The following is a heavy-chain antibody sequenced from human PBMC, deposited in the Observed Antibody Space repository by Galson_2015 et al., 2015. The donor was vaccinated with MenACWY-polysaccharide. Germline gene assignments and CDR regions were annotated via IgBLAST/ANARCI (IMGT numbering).Heavy chain of an antibody. Sequence: SLRLSCAASGFTFSNAWMSWVRQAPGKGLEWVGRIKSKTDGGTTDYAAPVKGRFTISRDDSKNTLYLQMNSLKTEDTAVYYCTTDPIKSVKGRNIDYWGQGTLVTVSS. D-gene: IGHD3-16*02. CDR1: GFTFSNAW. CDR3: TTDPIKSVKGRNIDY. J-gene: IGHJ4*02. V-gene: IGHV3-15*01. CDR2: IKSKTDGGTT.